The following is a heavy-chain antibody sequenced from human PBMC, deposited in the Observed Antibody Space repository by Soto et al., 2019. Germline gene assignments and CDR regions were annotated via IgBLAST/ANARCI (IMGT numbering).Heavy chain of an antibody. Sequence: ETLSLTCTVSGGSISSYYWSWIRQPPGKGLEWIGYIYYSGSTNYNPSLKSRVTISVDTSKNQFSLKLSSVTAADTAVYYCARSIQYSSSLVWFDPWGQGTLVTVSS. J-gene: IGHJ5*02. D-gene: IGHD6-13*01. CDR2: IYYSGST. CDR1: GGSISSYY. V-gene: IGHV4-59*01. CDR3: ARSIQYSSSLVWFDP.